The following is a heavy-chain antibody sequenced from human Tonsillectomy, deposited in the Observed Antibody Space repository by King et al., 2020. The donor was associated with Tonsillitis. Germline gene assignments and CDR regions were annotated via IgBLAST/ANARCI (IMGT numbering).Heavy chain of an antibody. CDR2: IYYSGSA. V-gene: IGHV4-31*03. CDR1: GGTISTGGYN. CDR3: ARDVRRYFTSGERSSYFYMDV. Sequence: VPLQESGPGLVKPSQTLSLTGTVSGGTISTGGYNWSWLRQHPGQGLEWIGYIYYSGSAYYSPSLKSRVTLSVDTSKNQFSLKLTSVTAADTAVYYCARDVRRYFTSGERSSYFYMDVWGRGATVTVSS. J-gene: IGHJ6*03. D-gene: IGHD2/OR15-2a*01.